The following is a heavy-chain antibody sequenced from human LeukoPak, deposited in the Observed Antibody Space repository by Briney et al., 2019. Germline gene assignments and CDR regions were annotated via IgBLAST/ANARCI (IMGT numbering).Heavy chain of an antibody. CDR2: IYYSGST. CDR1: GASISTYY. V-gene: IGHV4-59*08. Sequence: SETLSLTCTVSGASISTYYWSWIRQPPGKGLEWIGYIYYSGSTNYNPSLKSRFTISVDTSKKLFSLKLTSVTAADTAVYYCARVYPMWGPFDSWGQGTLVTVSS. D-gene: IGHD3-10*02. CDR3: ARVYPMWGPFDS. J-gene: IGHJ4*02.